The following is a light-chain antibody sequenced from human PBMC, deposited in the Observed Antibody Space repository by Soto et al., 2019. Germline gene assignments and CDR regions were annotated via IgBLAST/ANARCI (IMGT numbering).Light chain of an antibody. Sequence: DIVMTQSALSLPVTPGEPASISCRSSQSLLHSNGYNYLDWYLQKPGQSPQLLIYLGSNRASGVPDRFSGSGAGTDFTLKISRVEAEDGGGYYCMQALQTWTFGQATKVEIK. V-gene: IGKV2-28*01. CDR2: LGS. J-gene: IGKJ1*01. CDR1: QSLLHSNGYNY. CDR3: MQALQTWT.